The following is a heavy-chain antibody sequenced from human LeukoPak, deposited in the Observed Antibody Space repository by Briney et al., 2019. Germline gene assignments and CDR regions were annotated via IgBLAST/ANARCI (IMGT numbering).Heavy chain of an antibody. CDR1: GFTFSSYA. V-gene: IGHV3-23*01. J-gene: IGHJ1*01. D-gene: IGHD3-3*01. Sequence: GGSLRLSCATSGFTFSSYAMNWVRQAPGRGLEWVSVLSGSGATTYYADSVKGRFTISRDNAKNTLYLQMNSLRAEDTAVYYCARDTRFLEWLFYFQHWGQGTLVTVSS. CDR2: LSGSGATT. CDR3: ARDTRFLEWLFYFQH.